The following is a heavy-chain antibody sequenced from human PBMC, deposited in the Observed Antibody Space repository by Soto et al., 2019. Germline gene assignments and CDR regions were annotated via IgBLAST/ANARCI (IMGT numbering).Heavy chain of an antibody. J-gene: IGHJ4*02. CDR3: ATGVIWIGYFTVDS. CDR1: GGSFGNCA. CDR2: FIPVYRTL. V-gene: IGHV1-69*13. D-gene: IGHD3-3*01. Sequence: GASVKVCCKGSGGSFGNCAINWVRQTPGQGLEWLGGFIPVYRTLNYAQKFQGRVTITADESTGTAYMTLSSLASDDTAVYYCATGVIWIGYFTVDSWGQGTRVTVSS.